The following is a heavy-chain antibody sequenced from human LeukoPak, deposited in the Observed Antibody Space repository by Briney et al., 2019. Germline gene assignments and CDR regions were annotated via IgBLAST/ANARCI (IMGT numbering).Heavy chain of an antibody. D-gene: IGHD1-20*01. CDR2: ISGSAGTT. CDR1: GFTFSSYA. Sequence: GGSLRLSCAASGFTFSSYAMNWVRQAPGKGLEWDSAISGSAGTTSYADSVKGPFTISRDNSQNTLFLQMNSLRAEDTAVYYCAKDRLYMWNVKDAFDIWGQGTMVTVSS. CDR3: AKDRLYMWNVKDAFDI. J-gene: IGHJ3*02. V-gene: IGHV3-23*01.